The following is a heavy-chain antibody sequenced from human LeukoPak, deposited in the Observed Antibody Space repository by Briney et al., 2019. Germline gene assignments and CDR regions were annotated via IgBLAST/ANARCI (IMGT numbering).Heavy chain of an antibody. CDR1: AFIFSGHW. CDR2: IKEDGSER. J-gene: IGHJ6*02. V-gene: IGHV3-7*03. CDR3: ARHESNMYYYGMDV. D-gene: IGHD2/OR15-2a*01. Sequence: PGGSLRLSCEGSAFIFSGHWMNWVRQTPGKGLEWVASIKEDGSERQYVDSVKGRFTISRENAKNSLYLQMNSLRAEDTAVYYCARHESNMYYYGMDVWGQGTTVTVSS.